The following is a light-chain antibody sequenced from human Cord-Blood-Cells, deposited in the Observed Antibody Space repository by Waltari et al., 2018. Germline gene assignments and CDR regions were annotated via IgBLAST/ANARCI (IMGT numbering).Light chain of an antibody. Sequence: QSALTQPASVSGSPGQSITISCXGXSSDVGGYNYVSWYQQNPGKAPKLMIYEVSKRPSGVSNRFSGSKSGNTASLTISGLQAEDEADYYCSSYTSSSTLVFGTGTKVTVL. CDR1: SSDVGGYNY. J-gene: IGLJ1*01. V-gene: IGLV2-14*01. CDR2: EVS. CDR3: SSYTSSSTLV.